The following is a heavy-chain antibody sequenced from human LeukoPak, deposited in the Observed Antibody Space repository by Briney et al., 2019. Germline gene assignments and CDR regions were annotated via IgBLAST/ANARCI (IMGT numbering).Heavy chain of an antibody. V-gene: IGHV3-7*01. CDR2: INQDGSEK. J-gene: IGHJ4*02. CDR3: ARAGAPHTVDY. CDR1: GFSFSLYW. Sequence: GGSLRLSCGTSGFSFSLYWMSWVRQGPGKGLEWVANINQDGSEKYYVDSVKGRFTISRDNAKNSLYLQANSLRAEDTAVYYCARAGAPHTVDYWGQGTLVTVSS. D-gene: IGHD1-26*01.